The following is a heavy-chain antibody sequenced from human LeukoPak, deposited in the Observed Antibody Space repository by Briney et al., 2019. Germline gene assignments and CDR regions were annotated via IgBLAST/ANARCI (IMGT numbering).Heavy chain of an antibody. J-gene: IGHJ4*02. Sequence: PGGSLRLSCAASGFSFSTYAMHWVRQAPGKGLEWVALISYDGSNKYYADSVKGRFTISRDNSKNTLYLQMHSLSADDTAVYYCARDLKYLLLMGEIDYWGQGTLVTVSS. D-gene: IGHD2-2*01. CDR3: ARDLKYLLLMGEIDY. CDR2: ISYDGSNK. V-gene: IGHV3-30*04. CDR1: GFSFSTYA.